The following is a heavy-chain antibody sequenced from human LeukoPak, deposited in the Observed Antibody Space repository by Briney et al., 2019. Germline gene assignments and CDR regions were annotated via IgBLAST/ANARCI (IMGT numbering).Heavy chain of an antibody. CDR2: ISGSGGST. CDR3: AREGTGVWYGDYWVADY. D-gene: IGHD4-17*01. CDR1: GFTFSSYA. Sequence: HPGGSLRLSCAASGFTFSSYAMSWVRQAPGKGLEWVSAISGSGGSTYYADSVKGRFTISRDNSKNTLYLQMNSLRAEDTAVYYCAREGTGVWYGDYWVADYWGQGTLVTVSS. J-gene: IGHJ4*02. V-gene: IGHV3-23*01.